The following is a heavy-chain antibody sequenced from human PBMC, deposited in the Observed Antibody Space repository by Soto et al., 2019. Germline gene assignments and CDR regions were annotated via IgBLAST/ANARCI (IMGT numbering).Heavy chain of an antibody. Sequence: SETLSLTCSVSGGSISGSYWSWIRQSPGKGLEWLGYVYYTGSNNYSPSLRSRVSISVDTSKNEFSLRLSSVTAADTAVYFCARSVAVPGAHIDYWGQGTQVTVSS. CDR1: GGSISGSY. CDR3: ARSVAVPGAHIDY. CDR2: VYYTGSN. V-gene: IGHV4-59*01. D-gene: IGHD6-19*01. J-gene: IGHJ4*02.